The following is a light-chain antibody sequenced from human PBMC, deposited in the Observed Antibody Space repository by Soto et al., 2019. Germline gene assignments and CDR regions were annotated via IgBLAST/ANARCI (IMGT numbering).Light chain of an antibody. CDR2: AAS. CDR3: QQLNSYPWT. CDR1: KGISSD. J-gene: IGKJ1*01. Sequence: DIQLTQSPSFLSESVGDRVTITCRASKGISSDLAWYQQKPGKAPKLLIYAASTLQSGVPSRFSGSGSGTEFTLTISSLQPEDFATYYCQQLNSYPWTFGQGTKVEIK. V-gene: IGKV1-9*01.